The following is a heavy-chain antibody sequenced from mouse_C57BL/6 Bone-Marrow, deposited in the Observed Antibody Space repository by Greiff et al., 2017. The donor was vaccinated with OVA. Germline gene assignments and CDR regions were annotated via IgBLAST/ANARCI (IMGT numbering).Heavy chain of an antibody. CDR1: GYTFTDHT. J-gene: IGHJ2*01. CDR3: ASWGDGGHFDY. D-gene: IGHD3-3*01. Sequence: VQVVESEAELVKPGASVKISCKASGYTFTDHTIHWMKQRPEQGLEWIGYIYPRDGSTKYNEKFKGKATLTADKSTSTAYMQLNSLTSEDSAAYFCASWGDGGHFDYWGQGTTLTVSS. CDR2: IYPRDGST. V-gene: IGHV1-78*01.